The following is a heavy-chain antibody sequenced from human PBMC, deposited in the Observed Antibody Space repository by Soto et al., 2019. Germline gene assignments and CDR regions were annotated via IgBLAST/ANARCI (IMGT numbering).Heavy chain of an antibody. Sequence: QVQLVQSGAEVKKPGASVKVSCKASGYTFTSYGISWVRQAPGQGLEWMGWISAYNGNTNYAQKLQGRVTITTDTSASTAYMALRSLRSDNTAVYYCAYEVPIFGGVGYYGMDVWGQGTTVTVSS. CDR2: ISAYNGNT. CDR3: AYEVPIFGGVGYYGMDV. V-gene: IGHV1-18*01. J-gene: IGHJ6*02. CDR1: GYTFTSYG. D-gene: IGHD3-3*01.